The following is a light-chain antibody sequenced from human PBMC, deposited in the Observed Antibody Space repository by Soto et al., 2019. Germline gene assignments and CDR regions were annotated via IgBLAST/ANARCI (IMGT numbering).Light chain of an antibody. Sequence: EIVLTQSPGTLSLSPGERATLSCRASQSVSSSYLAWYQQKPGQAPRLLIYGASSRATGIPDRVSGSGSGTDFPLTISRLEPEDFAVYYCQQYGSSPLITFGQGTRLEIK. V-gene: IGKV3-20*01. CDR1: QSVSSSY. CDR3: QQYGSSPLIT. J-gene: IGKJ5*01. CDR2: GAS.